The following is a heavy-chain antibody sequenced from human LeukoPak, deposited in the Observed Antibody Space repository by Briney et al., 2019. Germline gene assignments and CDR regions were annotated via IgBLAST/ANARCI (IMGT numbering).Heavy chain of an antibody. V-gene: IGHV3-33*01. Sequence: GRSLTLSCSASGFTFSSYGMHWVRQAPGKALEWVAVIWYDGSNKYYADSVKGRFTISRENSKNTLYLQRNSLRGEDRAVYYCARERHYDSSGYYYYAFDIWGQGTMVTVSS. CDR3: ARERHYDSSGYYYYAFDI. CDR2: IWYDGSNK. J-gene: IGHJ3*02. D-gene: IGHD3-22*01. CDR1: GFTFSSYG.